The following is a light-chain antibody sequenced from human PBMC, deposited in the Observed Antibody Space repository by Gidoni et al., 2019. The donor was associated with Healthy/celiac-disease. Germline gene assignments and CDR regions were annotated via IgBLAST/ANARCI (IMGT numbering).Light chain of an antibody. CDR3: QQRSNWRT. CDR1: QGVSSY. CDR2: DAS. J-gene: IGKJ1*01. V-gene: IGKV3-11*01. Sequence: EIVLTQSPATLSLSPGERATLSCRASQGVSSYLAWDQQKPGQAPRLLIYDASNRATGIPARFSGSGSGTDFTLTISSLEPEDFAVYYCQQRSNWRTFGQGTKVEIK.